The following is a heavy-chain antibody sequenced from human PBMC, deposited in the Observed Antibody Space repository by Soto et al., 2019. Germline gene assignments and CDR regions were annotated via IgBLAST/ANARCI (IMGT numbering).Heavy chain of an antibody. Sequence: PSETLSLTCTVSGGSIYRSVYYWVWIRQPPGRVLEWIGNIDYNGVTYSNPSLKSRVTISRDTSKNQFSLKLTSVTAADTALYYCGKVLVGATGHTDSDSWGPGTLVTVSS. CDR1: GGSIYRSVYY. V-gene: IGHV4-39*01. D-gene: IGHD2-15*01. J-gene: IGHJ4*02. CDR3: GKVLVGATGHTDSDS. CDR2: IDYNGVT.